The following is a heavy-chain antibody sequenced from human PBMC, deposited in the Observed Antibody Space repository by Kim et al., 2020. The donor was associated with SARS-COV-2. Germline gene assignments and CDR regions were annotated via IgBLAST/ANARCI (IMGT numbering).Heavy chain of an antibody. J-gene: IGHJ4*02. D-gene: IGHD3-10*01. CDR3: ARHATYYYGSGSYYIDY. Sequence: GESLKISCKGSGYSFTSYWISWVRQMPGKGLEWMGRIDPSDSYTNYSPSFQGHVTISADKSISTAYLQWSSLKASDTGMYYCARHATYYYGSGSYYIDYWGQGTLVTVSS. CDR1: GYSFTSYW. CDR2: IDPSDSYT. V-gene: IGHV5-10-1*01.